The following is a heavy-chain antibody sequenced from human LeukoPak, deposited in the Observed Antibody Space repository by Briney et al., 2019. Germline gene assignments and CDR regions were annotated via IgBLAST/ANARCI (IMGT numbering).Heavy chain of an antibody. CDR1: GYTFTGYY. J-gene: IGHJ6*02. CDR2: INPNSGGI. CDR3: ARVLRHYGYGMDV. D-gene: IGHD4-17*01. V-gene: IGHV1-2*02. Sequence: GASVKVSCKASGYTFTGYYMHWVRQAPGQGLEWMGWINPNSGGINYAQKFQGRVTMTRDTSISTAYMELSRLRSDDTAVYYCARVLRHYGYGMDVWGQGTTVTVSS.